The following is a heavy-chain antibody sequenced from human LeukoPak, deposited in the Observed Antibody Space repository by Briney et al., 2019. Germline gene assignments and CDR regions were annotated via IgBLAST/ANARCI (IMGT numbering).Heavy chain of an antibody. J-gene: IGHJ5*02. D-gene: IGHD1-26*01. CDR3: ARRREKWDVNWFDP. Sequence: SETLSLTCTVFGDSVSSSNYYWAWFRQPPGKGLDWIGSLYYDGRTYYSPSLESRVTVSVDTSKNQYALKLTSVTAADTAVYYCARRREKWDVNWFDPWGPGTLVTVSS. CDR1: GDSVSSSNYY. V-gene: IGHV4-39*01. CDR2: LYYDGRT.